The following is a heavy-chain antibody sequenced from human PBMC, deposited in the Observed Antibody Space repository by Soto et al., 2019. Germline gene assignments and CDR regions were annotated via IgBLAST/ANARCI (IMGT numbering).Heavy chain of an antibody. Sequence: SETLSLTCTVSGGSISSGGYYWSWIRQHPGKGLEWIGYIYYSGSTYYNPSLKSRVTISVDTSKNQFSLKLSSVTAADTAVYYCASIYSYGYYFDYWGQGTLVTVSS. CDR2: IYYSGST. V-gene: IGHV4-31*03. D-gene: IGHD5-18*01. CDR3: ASIYSYGYYFDY. J-gene: IGHJ4*02. CDR1: GGSISSGGYY.